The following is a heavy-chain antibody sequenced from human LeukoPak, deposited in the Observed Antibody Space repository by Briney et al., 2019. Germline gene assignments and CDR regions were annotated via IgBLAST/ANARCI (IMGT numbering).Heavy chain of an antibody. CDR3: ARSIVAAGTFDY. V-gene: IGHV4-59*01. CDR1: GGSINSYY. D-gene: IGHD6-13*01. CDR2: IYYSGST. J-gene: IGHJ4*02. Sequence: PSETLSLTCTVSGGSINSYYWSWIRQPPGKGLEWIGYIYYSGSTNYNPSLKSRVTISVDTSKNQFSLKLSSVTAADTAVYYCARSIVAAGTFDYWGQGTLVTASS.